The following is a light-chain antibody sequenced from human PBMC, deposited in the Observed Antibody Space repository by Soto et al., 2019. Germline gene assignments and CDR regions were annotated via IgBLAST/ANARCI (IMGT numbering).Light chain of an antibody. CDR2: GAS. Sequence: EIVLTQSPGTLSLSPGERATLSCRASQSVRSSYLAWYQQKFGQAPRLLIYGASSRATGIPDRFSGSGSGTDFTLTISRLEPEDFAVYYCQQYDSSPQTFGQGTKLEIQ. CDR1: QSVRSSY. J-gene: IGKJ2*01. V-gene: IGKV3-20*01. CDR3: QQYDSSPQT.